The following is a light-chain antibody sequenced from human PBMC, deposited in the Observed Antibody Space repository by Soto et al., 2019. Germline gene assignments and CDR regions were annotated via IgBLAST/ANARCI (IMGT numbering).Light chain of an antibody. V-gene: IGLV2-14*01. J-gene: IGLJ1*01. Sequence: QSALTQPASVSGSPGQSITISCTXTSSDVGGYNYVSWYQQHPGKAPKLMIYDVSNRPSGVSNRFSGSKSGNTASLTISGLQAEDEADYYCSSYTSSSRYVFGTGTKVTVL. CDR3: SSYTSSSRYV. CDR1: SSDVGGYNY. CDR2: DVS.